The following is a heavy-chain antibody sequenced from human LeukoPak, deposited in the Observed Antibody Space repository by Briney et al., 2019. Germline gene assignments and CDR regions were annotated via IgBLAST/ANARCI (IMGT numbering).Heavy chain of an antibody. J-gene: IGHJ4*02. D-gene: IGHD6-13*01. V-gene: IGHV3-53*01. CDR3: ARATRIAAAEYYFDY. CDR1: GFTASSNY. Sequence: QSGGSLRLSCAASGFTASSNYMSWVRQAPGKGLEWVSVIYSGGSTYYADSVKGRFTISRDNSKNTLYLQINSLRAEDTAVYYCARATRIAAAEYYFDYWGQGTLVTVSS. CDR2: IYSGGST.